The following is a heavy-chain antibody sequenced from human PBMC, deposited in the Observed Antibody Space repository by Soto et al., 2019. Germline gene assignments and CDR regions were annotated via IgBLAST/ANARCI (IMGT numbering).Heavy chain of an antibody. Sequence: EVQLVESGGGLVKPGGSLRLSCAASGFTFSGYSMNWVRQAPGKGLEWVSSVSRSSDYIYYADSVRGRFTISRDNTENSLYPQMKSLRAEDTAVYYCARDVSPGTIYACDSWCQGTMVTVSS. CDR1: GFTFSGYS. D-gene: IGHD2-21*01. V-gene: IGHV3-21*01. CDR3: ARDVSPGTIYACDS. J-gene: IGHJ3*02. CDR2: VSRSSDYI.